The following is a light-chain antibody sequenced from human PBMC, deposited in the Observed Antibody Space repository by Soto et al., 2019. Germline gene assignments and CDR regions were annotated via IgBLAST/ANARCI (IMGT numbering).Light chain of an antibody. J-gene: IGKJ5*01. V-gene: IGKV3-20*01. Sequence: EIVLTQSPGTLSLSPGERATLSCRASQSVSNNYLAWYQQKPGQAPRLLIYGASNRATGIPARFSGAGSGTDFTLTISRLEPEDFALYYCQQHDILPITFGQGTRLEIK. CDR1: QSVSNNY. CDR2: GAS. CDR3: QQHDILPIT.